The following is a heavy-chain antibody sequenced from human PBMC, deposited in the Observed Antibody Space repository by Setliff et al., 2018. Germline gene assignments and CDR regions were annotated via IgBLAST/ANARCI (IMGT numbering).Heavy chain of an antibody. D-gene: IGHD5-18*01. CDR3: VRDRTAYSYGLDV. J-gene: IGHJ6*02. CDR1: GVSISSTTYY. CDR2: IYHNGNT. Sequence: PSETLSLTCTVSGVSISSTTYYWTWVRQPPGKGLEWIGYIYHNGNTNFNPSLKTRVTMSVDTSKNQFALNLRSVTAADAAVYYCVRDRTAYSYGLDVWGQGTTVTVSS. V-gene: IGHV4-61*01.